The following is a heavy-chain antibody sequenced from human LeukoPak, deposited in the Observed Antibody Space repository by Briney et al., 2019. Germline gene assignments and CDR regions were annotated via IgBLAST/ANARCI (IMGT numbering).Heavy chain of an antibody. Sequence: ASVKVSCKASGYTFTGYYMRWVRQAPGQGLEWMGWINPNSGGTNYAQKFQGWVTMTRDTSISTAYMELSRLRSDDTAVYYCASGGVITFGGVIVPFDYWGQGTLVTVSS. CDR3: ASGGVITFGGVIVPFDY. D-gene: IGHD3-16*02. CDR2: INPNSGGT. J-gene: IGHJ4*02. V-gene: IGHV1-2*04. CDR1: GYTFTGYY.